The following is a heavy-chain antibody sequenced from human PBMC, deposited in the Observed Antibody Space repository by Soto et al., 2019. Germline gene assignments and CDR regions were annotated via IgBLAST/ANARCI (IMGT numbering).Heavy chain of an antibody. V-gene: IGHV4-31*03. CDR1: GGSISGEGYY. Sequence: QVQLQEPGPGLVEPSQTLSLTCTVSGGSISGEGYYWSWIRQYSGRGLEWIGYIHYSGSTYYNPSLKSRVTISVDTSKTQFFLKLNSMTAADTAVYYCARAWTAEAGWANWFDRWGQGTLVIVSS. J-gene: IGHJ5*02. CDR3: ARAWTAEAGWANWFDR. CDR2: IHYSGST. D-gene: IGHD6-13*01.